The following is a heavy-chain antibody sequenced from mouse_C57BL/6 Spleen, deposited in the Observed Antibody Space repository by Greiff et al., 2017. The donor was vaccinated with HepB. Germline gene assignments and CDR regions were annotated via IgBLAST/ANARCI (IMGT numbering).Heavy chain of an antibody. J-gene: IGHJ4*01. CDR3: ARVPIYYGNYYAMDY. Sequence: VMLVESEGGLVQPGSSMKLSCTASGFTFSDYHMAWVRQVPEKGLEWVANINYDGSSTYYLDSLKSRFIISRDNAKNILYLQMSSLKSEDTATYYCARVPIYYGNYYAMDYWGQGTSVTVSS. V-gene: IGHV5-16*01. D-gene: IGHD2-1*01. CDR1: GFTFSDYH. CDR2: INYDGSST.